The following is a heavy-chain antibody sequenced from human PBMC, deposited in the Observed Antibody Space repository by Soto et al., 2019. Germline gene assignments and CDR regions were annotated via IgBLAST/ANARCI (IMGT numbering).Heavy chain of an antibody. V-gene: IGHV4-59*01. Sequence: QVQLQESGPGLVKPSETLSLTCTVSGGSISSYYWSWIRQPPGKGLEWIGYNYYSGSTNYNPSLKSRVTISVDTSKNQFSLKLSSVTAADTAVYYCARADYYGSGSYAFDIWGQGTMVTVSS. J-gene: IGHJ3*02. CDR2: NYYSGST. CDR3: ARADYYGSGSYAFDI. CDR1: GGSISSYY. D-gene: IGHD3-10*01.